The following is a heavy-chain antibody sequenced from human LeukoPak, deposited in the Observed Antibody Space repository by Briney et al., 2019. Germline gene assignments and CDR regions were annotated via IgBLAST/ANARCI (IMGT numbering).Heavy chain of an antibody. D-gene: IGHD3-10*01. V-gene: IGHV3-7*01. CDR1: GFSFTSYW. CDR3: ARGPNMVRWYFDY. J-gene: IGHJ4*02. CDR2: IKEDGSEK. Sequence: GGSLRLSCAASGFSFTSYWMSWVRQAPGKGLEWVANIKEDGSEKYYVDSVKGRFTISRDNAKNSLYLQMNSLRAEDAAVYYCARGPNMVRWYFDYWGQGTLVTVSS.